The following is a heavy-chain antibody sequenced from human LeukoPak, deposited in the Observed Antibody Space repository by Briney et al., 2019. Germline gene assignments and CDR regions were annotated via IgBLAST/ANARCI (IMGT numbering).Heavy chain of an antibody. CDR2: IYYSGST. Sequence: PSETLSLTCVVSGVAISGATSRCVWQPPGKGLEWIGYIYYSGSTNYNPSLKSRVTISVDTSKNQFSLKLSSVTAADTDVYYCACPRLLDPAIIHDSYYFDADVWGKGTTATVSS. V-gene: IGHV4-59*08. CDR1: GVAISGAT. J-gene: IGHJ6*04. D-gene: IGHD3-9*01. CDR3: ACPRLLDPAIIHDSYYFDADV.